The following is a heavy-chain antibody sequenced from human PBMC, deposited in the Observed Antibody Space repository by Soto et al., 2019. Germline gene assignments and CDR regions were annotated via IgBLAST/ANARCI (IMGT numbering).Heavy chain of an antibody. CDR1: GGSFSGYY. V-gene: IGHV4-34*01. CDR3: ARGVAGARRLSWLEP. Sequence: SETLSLTCAVYGGSFSGYYWSWIRQPPGKGLEWIGEINHSGSTNYNPSLKSRVTISVDTSKNQFSLKLSSVTAADTAVYYCARGVAGARRLSWLEPWGQGHLVTVS. J-gene: IGHJ5*02. D-gene: IGHD6-19*01. CDR2: INHSGST.